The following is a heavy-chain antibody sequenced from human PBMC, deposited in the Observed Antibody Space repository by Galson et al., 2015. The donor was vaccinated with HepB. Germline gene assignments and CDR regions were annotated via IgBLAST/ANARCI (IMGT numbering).Heavy chain of an antibody. CDR2: SRNRARSYST. Sequence: SLRLSCAASGFTFSDHYIDWVRQAPGKGLEWVGRSRNRARSYSTEYAASVKGRFTISRDHSKNSVSLQMNSLKTEDTAVYYCARTSVYEHSLYADFEHWGQGTLVTVSS. D-gene: IGHD2-8*01. CDR3: ARTSVYEHSLYADFEH. J-gene: IGHJ4*02. V-gene: IGHV3-72*01. CDR1: GFTFSDHY.